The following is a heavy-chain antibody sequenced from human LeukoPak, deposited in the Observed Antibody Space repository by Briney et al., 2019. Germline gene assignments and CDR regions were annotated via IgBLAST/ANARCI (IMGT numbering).Heavy chain of an antibody. D-gene: IGHD1-26*01. CDR1: GFTFSSYA. V-gene: IGHV3-23*01. Sequence: GGCLRLSCAASGFTFSSYAMSWVRQAPGKGLEWVSAISGSGGSTYYADSVKGRFTISRDNSKNTLYLQMNSLRAEDTAVYYCAKASTVGATLNWFDPWGQGTLVTVSS. J-gene: IGHJ5*02. CDR3: AKASTVGATLNWFDP. CDR2: ISGSGGST.